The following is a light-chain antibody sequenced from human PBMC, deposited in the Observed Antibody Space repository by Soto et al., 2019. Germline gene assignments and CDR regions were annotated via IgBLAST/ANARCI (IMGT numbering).Light chain of an antibody. V-gene: IGKV3-15*01. CDR3: HQYNDWPPA. J-gene: IGKJ1*01. Sequence: EIVVTQSPATLSVSPGERATLPCRASQSVSTNLAWYQQKPGQAPRLIIYGPSTRASGVPARFSGSGSGREFTLTISSLQSEDSAVYYCHQYNDWPPAFGQGTKVEIK. CDR2: GPS. CDR1: QSVSTN.